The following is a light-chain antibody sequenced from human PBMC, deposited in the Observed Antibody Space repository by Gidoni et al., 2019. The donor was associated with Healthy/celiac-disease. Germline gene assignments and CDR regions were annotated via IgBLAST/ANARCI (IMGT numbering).Light chain of an antibody. Sequence: EIGLTQAPGTLSLSPGERATLSCRASQTVSSNYLAWYQQKPGQAPRLLIYGASSRATGIPDRFSGSGSGTDFTLTISSLEAEDVAVYYCQQYGSSPWTFGQGTKVEIK. CDR3: QQYGSSPWT. CDR2: GAS. CDR1: QTVSSNY. V-gene: IGKV3-20*01. J-gene: IGKJ1*01.